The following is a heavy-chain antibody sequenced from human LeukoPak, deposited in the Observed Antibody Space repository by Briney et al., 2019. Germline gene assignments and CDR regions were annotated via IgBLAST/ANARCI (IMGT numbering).Heavy chain of an antibody. CDR2: ISGSGGST. Sequence: GGSLRLSCEASGFTFSSYAMTWARQAPGKGLQWVSAISGSGGSTYYADSVKGRFTISRDNSKNTLYLQMNSLRAEDTALYYCASTYCGGDCGAFDNWGQGTVVTVSS. CDR3: ASTYCGGDCGAFDN. D-gene: IGHD2-21*02. V-gene: IGHV3-23*01. J-gene: IGHJ3*02. CDR1: GFTFSSYA.